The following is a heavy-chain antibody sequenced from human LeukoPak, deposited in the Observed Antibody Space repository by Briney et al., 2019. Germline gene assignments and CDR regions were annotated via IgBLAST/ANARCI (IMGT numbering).Heavy chain of an antibody. CDR3: ARPTLNYYGSGSPKYYFDY. V-gene: IGHV5-51*01. D-gene: IGHD3-10*01. Sequence: GESLKISCKGSGYSFTSYWIGWVRQIPGKGLEGMGIIYPGDSDTRYSPSFQGKVTISADESISTAYLQSSSLKASDTAMYYCARPTLNYYGSGSPKYYFDYWGQGTLVTVSS. CDR1: GYSFTSYW. J-gene: IGHJ4*02. CDR2: IYPGDSDT.